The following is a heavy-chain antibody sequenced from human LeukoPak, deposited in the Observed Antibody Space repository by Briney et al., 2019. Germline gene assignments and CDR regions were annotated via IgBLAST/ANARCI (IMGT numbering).Heavy chain of an antibody. CDR1: GVSFDDYY. V-gene: IGHV4-34*01. CDR3: TRMTTGHDY. D-gene: IGHD4-17*01. J-gene: IGHJ4*02. CDR2: INHSGYT. Sequence: PSETLSLTCAVSGVSFDDYYWAWVRQTPGKGLEWIGEINHSGYTNDNPSLKRRVTLSIDTSRKQFSLNMRSVTVADAGIYFCTRMTTGHDYWGQGTLVTVSS.